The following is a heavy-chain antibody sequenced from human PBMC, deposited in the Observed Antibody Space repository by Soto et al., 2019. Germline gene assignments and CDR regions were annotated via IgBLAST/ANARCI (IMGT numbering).Heavy chain of an antibody. Sequence: GGSLRLSCVASGFTFSSYGMRWVRQAPGKGLEWVAIISYDGSNTYYADSVKGRFTISRDNSKNTLYLQMNSLRAEDTSVYYCAKEGGLSGSYYISSSYYFDYWGRGT. D-gene: IGHD1-26*01. V-gene: IGHV3-30*18. J-gene: IGHJ4*02. CDR1: GFTFSSYG. CDR3: AKEGGLSGSYYISSSYYFDY. CDR2: ISYDGSNT.